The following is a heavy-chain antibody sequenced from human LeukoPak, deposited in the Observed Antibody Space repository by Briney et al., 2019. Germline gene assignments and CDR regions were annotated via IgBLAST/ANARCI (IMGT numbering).Heavy chain of an antibody. D-gene: IGHD3-22*01. CDR1: GGTFSSYA. CDR3: ARDRYDSSGYYKD. V-gene: IGHV1-69*05. Sequence: GASVKVSCKASGGTFSSYAISWVRQAPGQGLDWMGRIIPIFGTATYAQKFQGRVTITTDESTSTAYMELSSLRSEDTAVYYCARDRYDSSGYYKDWGQGTLVTVSS. CDR2: IIPIFGTA. J-gene: IGHJ4*02.